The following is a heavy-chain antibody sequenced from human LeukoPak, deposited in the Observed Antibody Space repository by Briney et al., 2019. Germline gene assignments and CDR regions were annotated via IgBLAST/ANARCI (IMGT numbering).Heavy chain of an antibody. CDR1: GGSISSYY. J-gene: IGHJ4*02. V-gene: IGHV4-59*01. Sequence: ASETLSLTCTVSGGSISSYYWSWIRQPPGKGLEWIGHIYYSGSTNYNPSLKSRVTISVDTSKNQFSLKLSSVTAADTAVYYCARDTRGYSYGLFDYWGQGTLVTVSS. CDR3: ARDTRGYSYGLFDY. D-gene: IGHD5-18*01. CDR2: IYYSGST.